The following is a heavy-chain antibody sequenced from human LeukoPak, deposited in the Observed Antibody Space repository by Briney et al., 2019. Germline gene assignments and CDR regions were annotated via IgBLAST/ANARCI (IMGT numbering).Heavy chain of an antibody. V-gene: IGHV3-30*02. CDR1: GFTFSSYG. CDR3: AKDSCSGGSCYYMDV. CDR2: IRYDGSNK. Sequence: GGSLRLSCAASGFTFSSYGMHWVRQAPGKGLEWVAFIRYDGSNKYYADPVKGRFTISRDNSKNTLYLQMNSLRAEDTAVYYCAKDSCSGGSCYYMDVWGKGTTVTISS. D-gene: IGHD2-15*01. J-gene: IGHJ6*03.